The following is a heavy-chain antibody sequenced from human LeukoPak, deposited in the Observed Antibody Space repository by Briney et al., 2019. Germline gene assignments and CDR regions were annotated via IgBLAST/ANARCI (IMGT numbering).Heavy chain of an antibody. J-gene: IGHJ4*02. Sequence: GGSLRLSCAASGFTFSSYWMSWVRQAPGKGLGGVSVIYSGGSTYYADSVKGRFTISRDNSKNTLYLQMNSLRAEDTAVYYCARERGYSYGYDYRGQGTLVTVSS. CDR3: ARERGYSYGYDY. CDR2: IYSGGST. CDR1: GFTFSSYW. V-gene: IGHV3-66*01. D-gene: IGHD5-18*01.